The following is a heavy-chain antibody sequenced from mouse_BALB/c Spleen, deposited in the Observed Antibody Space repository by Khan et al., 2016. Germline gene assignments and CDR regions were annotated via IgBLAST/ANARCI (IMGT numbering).Heavy chain of an antibody. D-gene: IGHD1-2*01. Sequence: EVKLLESGGGLVQPGGSLKLSCAASGFDFSRYWMSWVRQAPGKGLEWIGEINPDSSTINYTPSLKDKFIISRDNAKNTLYLQMSKVRSEDTTLYFCARLHYYGYMNYWGQGTTLTVSS. CDR3: ARLHYYGYMNY. CDR2: INPDSSTI. V-gene: IGHV4-1*02. CDR1: GFDFSRYW. J-gene: IGHJ2*01.